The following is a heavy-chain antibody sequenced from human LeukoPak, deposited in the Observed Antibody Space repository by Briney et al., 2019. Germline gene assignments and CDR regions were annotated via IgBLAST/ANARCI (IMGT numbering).Heavy chain of an antibody. Sequence: GESLKISCKGSGYSFTSYWIGWVRQMPGKGLEWMGIICPGDSDTRYSPSFQGQVTISADKSISTAYLQWSSLKASDTAMYYCARIGGGYNYYYYGMDVWGQGTTVTVSS. CDR1: GYSFTSYW. CDR3: ARIGGGYNYYYYGMDV. J-gene: IGHJ6*02. CDR2: ICPGDSDT. D-gene: IGHD5-24*01. V-gene: IGHV5-51*01.